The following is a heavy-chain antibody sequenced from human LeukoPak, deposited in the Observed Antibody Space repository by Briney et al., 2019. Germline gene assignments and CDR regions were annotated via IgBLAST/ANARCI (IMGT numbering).Heavy chain of an antibody. J-gene: IGHJ5*02. CDR1: GFTFSDYY. CDR2: ISSSGSTT. V-gene: IGHV3-11*04. Sequence: GGSLRLSCAASGFTFSDYYMSWIRQAPGKGLEWVSYISSSGSTTYYADSVKGRFTISRDNAKNSLYLQMNSLRAEDTAVYYCARDAMITFGANWFDPWGQGTLVTVSS. D-gene: IGHD3-16*01. CDR3: ARDAMITFGANWFDP.